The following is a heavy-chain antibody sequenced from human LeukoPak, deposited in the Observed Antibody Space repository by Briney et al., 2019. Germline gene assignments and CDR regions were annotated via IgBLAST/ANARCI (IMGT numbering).Heavy chain of an antibody. J-gene: IGHJ4*02. CDR2: ISGSGGST. CDR3: ARGALYYDFWSGYYTEY. D-gene: IGHD3-3*01. Sequence: GGSLRLSCAASGFTFSSYAMSWVRQAPGKGLEWVSAISGSGGSTYYADSVKGRFTISRDNSKNTLYLQMNSLRAEDTAVYYCARGALYYDFWSGYYTEYWGQGTLVTVSS. V-gene: IGHV3-23*01. CDR1: GFTFSSYA.